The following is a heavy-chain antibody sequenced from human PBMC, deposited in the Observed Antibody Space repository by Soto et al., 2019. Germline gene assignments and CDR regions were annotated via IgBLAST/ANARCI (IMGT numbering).Heavy chain of an antibody. J-gene: IGHJ4*02. D-gene: IGHD6-13*01. CDR2: ISCDGSNK. CDR1: GFTFSSYG. CDR3: AKDRPYSSSWPLDY. Sequence: PGGSLRLSCAASGFTFSSYGMHWVRQAPGKGLEWVAVISCDGSNKYYADSVKGRFTISRDNSKNTLYLQMNSLRAEDTAVYYCAKDRPYSSSWPLDYWGQGTLVTVSS. V-gene: IGHV3-30*18.